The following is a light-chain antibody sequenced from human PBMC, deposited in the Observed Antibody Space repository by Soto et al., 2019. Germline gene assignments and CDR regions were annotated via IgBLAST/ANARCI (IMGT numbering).Light chain of an antibody. CDR1: SSNIGAGYD. Sequence: QPVLTQPPSVSEAPGQRVTISCTGSSSNIGAGYDVHWYQQLPGTAPKLLIYGNSNRPSGVPDRFSGSKSGTSASLAITGLQAEDEADYYCQSYDSSPSGLVFGTGTKVTVL. V-gene: IGLV1-40*01. CDR3: QSYDSSPSGLV. J-gene: IGLJ1*01. CDR2: GNS.